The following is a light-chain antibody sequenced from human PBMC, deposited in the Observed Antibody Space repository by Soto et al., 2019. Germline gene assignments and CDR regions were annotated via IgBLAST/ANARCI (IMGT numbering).Light chain of an antibody. CDR2: GAS. CDR1: QSVSSN. V-gene: IGKV3-15*01. J-gene: IGKJ1*01. CDR3: QHYNSYSEA. Sequence: EIVVTQSPATLSVSKGERATLSCRASQSVSSNLAWYQQKPGQAPSLLIYGASTRATGTPARFSGSGSGTEFTLTISSLQSEDFAVYYCQHYNSYSEAFGQGTKVDIK.